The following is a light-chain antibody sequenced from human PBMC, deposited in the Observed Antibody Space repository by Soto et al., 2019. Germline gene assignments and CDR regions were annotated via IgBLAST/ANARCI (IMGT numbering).Light chain of an antibody. CDR1: QTVFSSS. CDR2: GAS. Sequence: ELVLTQSPGTLSLSPGERATLSCRASQTVFSSSLAWYQQKPGQAPRLLIYGASSRATGIPDRFSGSGSGTDFTLTITRLEPEDFAVYYCQQYGSSPWTFGQGTKVVIK. V-gene: IGKV3-20*01. CDR3: QQYGSSPWT. J-gene: IGKJ1*01.